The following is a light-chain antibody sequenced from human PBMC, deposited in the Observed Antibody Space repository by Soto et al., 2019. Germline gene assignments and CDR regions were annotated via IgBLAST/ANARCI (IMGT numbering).Light chain of an antibody. CDR3: QQYDNLPLT. V-gene: IGKV1-33*01. Sequence: DIQMTQSPSSLSASVGDSVTITCQASQDITKYLNWYQQKPGKAAKVLIYDASNLEAGVPSRFSGSGSGTDFTFTISSLQPEDIATYYCQQYDNLPLTFGGGTKVEIK. CDR1: QDITKY. J-gene: IGKJ4*01. CDR2: DAS.